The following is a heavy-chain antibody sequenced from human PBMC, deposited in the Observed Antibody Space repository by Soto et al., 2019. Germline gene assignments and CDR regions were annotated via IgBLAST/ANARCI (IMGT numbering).Heavy chain of an antibody. CDR2: ISTSRSYI. D-gene: IGHD3-16*01. V-gene: IGHV3-21*01. CDR1: GFTFSNYS. Sequence: VQLVESGGGLVKPGGSLRLSCAASGFTFSNYSMNWVRQAPGKGLEWVSSISTSRSYIYYADSLKGRFTISRDNAKNSLYLQMNSLRAEDTAVYYCASDLHDYVYFRFDPWGQGTLVTVSS. CDR3: ASDLHDYVYFRFDP. J-gene: IGHJ5*02.